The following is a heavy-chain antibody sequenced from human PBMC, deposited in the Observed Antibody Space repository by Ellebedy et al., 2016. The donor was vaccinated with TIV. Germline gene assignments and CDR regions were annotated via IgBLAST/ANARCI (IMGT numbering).Heavy chain of an antibody. CDR3: ATDGSYGDYLSPTHTFVI. J-gene: IGHJ3*02. D-gene: IGHD4-17*01. CDR2: IRQDGSEK. Sequence: GGSLRLSCGASGFSFSSDWMSWVRQAPGKGLEWVANIRQDGSEKYYVDSVNGRFTISRDNAKNSLYLHLNSLRAEDTAMYYCATDGSYGDYLSPTHTFVIWGQGTMVTVSS. CDR1: GFSFSSDW. V-gene: IGHV3-7*01.